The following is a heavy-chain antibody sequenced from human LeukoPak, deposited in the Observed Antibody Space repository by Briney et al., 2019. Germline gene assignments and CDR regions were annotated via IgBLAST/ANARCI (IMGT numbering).Heavy chain of an antibody. D-gene: IGHD3-16*01. Sequence: SETLSLTCTVSGGSISSDRFYWTWVRQPAGKRPEWIGRIKSSITNYNPSLKSRVNISVDTSTNQFSPKLSSLTAADTAVYYCARVPDWTYVPDYWGQGTLVTVSS. CDR3: ARVPDWTYVPDY. V-gene: IGHV4-61*02. CDR2: IKSSIT. J-gene: IGHJ4*02. CDR1: GGSISSDRFY.